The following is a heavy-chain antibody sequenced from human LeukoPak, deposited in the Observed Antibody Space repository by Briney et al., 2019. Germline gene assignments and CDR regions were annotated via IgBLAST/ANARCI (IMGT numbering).Heavy chain of an antibody. CDR3: TVVNYGSGSYPLGY. V-gene: IGHV3-15*01. Sequence: GGPLRLSCAPSGFTFSHAWMSWVRQAPGKGLEWVGRIKSKTDGGTTDYAAPVKGRFTISRDDSKNTLFLQMNSLKAEDTGVYYCTVVNYGSGSYPLGYWGQGTLVTVSS. CDR1: GFTFSHAW. D-gene: IGHD3-10*01. J-gene: IGHJ4*02. CDR2: IKSKTDGGTT.